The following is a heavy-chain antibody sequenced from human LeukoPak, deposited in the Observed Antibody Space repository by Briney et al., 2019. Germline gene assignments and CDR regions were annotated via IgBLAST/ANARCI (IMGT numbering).Heavy chain of an antibody. CDR3: ARGVAISSSGWYDTFDY. V-gene: IGHV3-64*02. J-gene: IGHJ4*02. CDR1: GFTFSNSA. Sequence: GGSLRLSCAASGFTFSNSAMYWVRQAPGKGLEFVSVISTNGDRTYYADSVKGRFTISRGNSKNTLYLQMGNLRADDMAVYYCARGVAISSSGWYDTFDYWGQGALVTISS. D-gene: IGHD6-19*01. CDR2: ISTNGDRT.